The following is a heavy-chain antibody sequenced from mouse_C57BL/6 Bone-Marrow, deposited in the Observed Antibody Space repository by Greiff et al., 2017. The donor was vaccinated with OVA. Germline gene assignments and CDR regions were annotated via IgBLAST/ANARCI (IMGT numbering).Heavy chain of an antibody. CDR1: GYTFTSYG. V-gene: IGHV1-81*01. CDR2: IYPRSGNT. CDR3: ARSFYYALVDY. Sequence: VQRVESGAELARPGASVKLSCKASGYTFTSYGISWVKQRTGQGLEWIGEIYPRSGNTYYNEKLKGKATLTADKSSSTAYMELRSLISEDSAVYCCARSFYYALVDYWGQGTTLTVSS. J-gene: IGHJ2*01. D-gene: IGHD1-1*01.